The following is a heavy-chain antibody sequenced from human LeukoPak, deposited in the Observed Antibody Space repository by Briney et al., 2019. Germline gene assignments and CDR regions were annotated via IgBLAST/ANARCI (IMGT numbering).Heavy chain of an antibody. CDR3: TRGYWYFTL. J-gene: IGHJ2*01. CDR2: IRSKAYGETT. CDR1: GFTLGDYA. V-gene: IGHV3-49*04. Sequence: GGALRLSCAGSGFTLGDYAMSWVRPAPGKGLEGVGVIRSKAYGETTKYAASVKGRFTLSRDDSKTIAYLQMNSLKTEDTAVYYCTRGYWYFTLWGRGTLVTVSS.